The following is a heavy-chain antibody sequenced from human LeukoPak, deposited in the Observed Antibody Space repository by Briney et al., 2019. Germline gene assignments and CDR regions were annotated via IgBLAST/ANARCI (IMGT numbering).Heavy chain of an antibody. D-gene: IGHD3-22*01. J-gene: IGHJ4*02. V-gene: IGHV4-34*01. CDR2: INHSGST. CDR1: GGSFSGYY. CDR3: ARQYYYDSSGYTYDY. Sequence: PSETLSLTCAVYGGSFSGYYWSWIRQPPGKGLEWIGEINHSGSTNYNPSLKSRVTISVDTSKNQFSLKLSSVTAADTAVYYCARQYYYDSSGYTYDYWGQGTLVTVSS.